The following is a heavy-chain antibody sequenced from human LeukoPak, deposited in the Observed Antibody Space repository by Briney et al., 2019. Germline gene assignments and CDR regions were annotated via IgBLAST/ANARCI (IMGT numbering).Heavy chain of an antibody. J-gene: IGHJ4*02. D-gene: IGHD5-18*01. CDR2: IIPIFGTA. V-gene: IGHV1-69*01. Sequence: ASVKVSFKASGGTFSSYAISWVRQAPGQGLEWMGGIIPIFGTANYAQKFQGRVTITADESTSTAYLELSSLRSEDTAVYYGARGGWGDTDPYHFDYWGQGTLVTVSS. CDR1: GGTFSSYA. CDR3: ARGGWGDTDPYHFDY.